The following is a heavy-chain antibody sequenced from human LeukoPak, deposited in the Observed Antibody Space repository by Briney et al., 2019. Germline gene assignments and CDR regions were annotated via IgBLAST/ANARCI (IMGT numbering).Heavy chain of an antibody. J-gene: IGHJ4*02. CDR2: IYENGGTT. D-gene: IGHD2-21*01. V-gene: IGHV3-23*01. CDR1: GFTFRSHA. CDR3: AKDFRIGYSAHFDY. Sequence: GGSLRLSCVDSGFTFRSHAMSWVRQAPEKGPEFVSGIYENGGTTHYADSVKGRFSISRDNSKNTLYLQMDSLRGEDTAVYYCAKDFRIGYSAHFDYWGQGALVTVSS.